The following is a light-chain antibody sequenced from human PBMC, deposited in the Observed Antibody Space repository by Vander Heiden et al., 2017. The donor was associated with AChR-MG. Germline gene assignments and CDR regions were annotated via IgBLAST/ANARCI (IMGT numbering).Light chain of an antibody. Sequence: DIVMTQSPLSLPVTPGEPASISCRSSQSLLHSNGYNYLDWYLQKPGQSPQLLIYLGSNRDSGVPDRFSGSGSGTDFTLKISRVEAEDVGVYYCRQALQTPLTFGGRTKVEIK. V-gene: IGKV2-28*01. J-gene: IGKJ4*01. CDR2: LGS. CDR3: RQALQTPLT. CDR1: QSLLHSNGYNY.